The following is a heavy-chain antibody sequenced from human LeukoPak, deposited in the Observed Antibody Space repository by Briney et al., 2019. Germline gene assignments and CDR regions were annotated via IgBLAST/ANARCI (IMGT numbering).Heavy chain of an antibody. Sequence: GGSLRLSCAASGFTFSSYAMSWVRQAPGKGLEWVSAISGSGGSTYYADSVKGRFTTSRDNSKNTLYLQMNSLRAEDTAVYYCAKPIASRRAFDIWGQGTMVTVSS. J-gene: IGHJ3*02. CDR2: ISGSGGST. CDR1: GFTFSSYA. V-gene: IGHV3-23*01. CDR3: AKPIASRRAFDI. D-gene: IGHD1-26*01.